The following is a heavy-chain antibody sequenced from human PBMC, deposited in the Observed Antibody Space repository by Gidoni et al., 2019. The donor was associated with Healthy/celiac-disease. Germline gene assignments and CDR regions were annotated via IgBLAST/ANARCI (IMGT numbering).Heavy chain of an antibody. V-gene: IGHV3-21*01. Sequence: EVQLVESGGGLVKPGGSLRLSCAASGFTFSSYSMNWVRQAPGKGLEWVSSIRSSSSYIYYADSVKGRFTISRDNAKNSLYLQMNSLRAEDTAVYYCARWAGTGYPTPDYGMDVWGQGTTVTVSS. CDR1: GFTFSSYS. J-gene: IGHJ6*02. CDR2: IRSSSSYI. CDR3: ARWAGTGYPTPDYGMDV. D-gene: IGHD3-9*01.